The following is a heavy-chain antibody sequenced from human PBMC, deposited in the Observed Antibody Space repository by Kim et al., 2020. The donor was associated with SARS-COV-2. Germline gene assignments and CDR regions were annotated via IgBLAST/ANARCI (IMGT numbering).Heavy chain of an antibody. J-gene: IGHJ4*02. CDR2: ISSSSSTI. Sequence: GGSLRLSCAASGFTFSSYSMNWVRQAPGKGLEWVSYISSSSSTIYYADSVKGRFTISRDNAKNSLYLQMNSLRDEDTAVYYCARVDYYDQGGYFDYWGQGTLVTVSS. D-gene: IGHD3-22*01. CDR1: GFTFSSYS. V-gene: IGHV3-48*02. CDR3: ARVDYYDQGGYFDY.